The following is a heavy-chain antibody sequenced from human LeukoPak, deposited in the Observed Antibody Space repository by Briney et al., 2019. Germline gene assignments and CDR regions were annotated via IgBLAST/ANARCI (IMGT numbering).Heavy chain of an antibody. V-gene: IGHV3-23*01. CDR2: ISGSGGST. D-gene: IGHD5-24*01. J-gene: IGHJ3*02. CDR3: AKGDGYSHAFDI. Sequence: GGSLRLSCAASGFTFSSYAMSWVRQAPGKGLERVSAISGSGGSTYYTDSVKGRFTTSRDNSENTLYLQMNSLRAEDTAVYYCAKGDGYSHAFDIWSQGTMVTVSS. CDR1: GFTFSSYA.